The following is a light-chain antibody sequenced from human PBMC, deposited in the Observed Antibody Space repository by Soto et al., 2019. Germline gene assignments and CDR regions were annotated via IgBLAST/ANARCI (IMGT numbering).Light chain of an antibody. J-gene: IGLJ2*01. CDR2: EVT. CDR1: SSDAGGYND. Sequence: QSALTQPPSASGSPGQSVAISCTGTSSDAGGYNDVSWYQQLPGKAPKLMIYEVTERPSGVPDRFSGSKSGNTASLTISGLQADDEADYYCSSKAGTNNLGVIFGGGTKLTVL. V-gene: IGLV2-8*01. CDR3: SSKAGTNNLGVI.